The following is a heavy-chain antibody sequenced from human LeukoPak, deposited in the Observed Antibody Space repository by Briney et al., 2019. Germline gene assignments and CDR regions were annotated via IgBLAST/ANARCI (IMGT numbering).Heavy chain of an antibody. Sequence: AGGSLRLSCAASGFTFSSYSMNWVRQAPGKGLEWVSSISSSSSYIYYADSVKGRFTISRDNAKNSLYLQMNSLRAEDTAVYYCARAGGSAVSHSDYWGQGTLVTVSS. CDR1: GFTFSSYS. CDR2: ISSSSSYI. D-gene: IGHD3-10*01. CDR3: ARAGGSAVSHSDY. V-gene: IGHV3-21*01. J-gene: IGHJ4*02.